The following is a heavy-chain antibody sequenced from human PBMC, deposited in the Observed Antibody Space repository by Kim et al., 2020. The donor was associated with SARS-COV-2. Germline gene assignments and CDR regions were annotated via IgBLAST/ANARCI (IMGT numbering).Heavy chain of an antibody. Sequence: SVKVSCKASGGTFSSYAISWVRQAPGQGLEWMGRIIPILGIANYAQKFQGRVTITADKSTSTAYMELSSLRSEDTAVYYCARGKQSPRPYYYYGMDVWGQGTTVTVSS. D-gene: IGHD6-19*01. CDR2: IIPILGIA. V-gene: IGHV1-69*04. CDR3: ARGKQSPRPYYYYGMDV. J-gene: IGHJ6*02. CDR1: GGTFSSYA.